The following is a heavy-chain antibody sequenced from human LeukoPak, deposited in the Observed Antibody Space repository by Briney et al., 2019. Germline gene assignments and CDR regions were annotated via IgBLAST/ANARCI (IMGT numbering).Heavy chain of an antibody. CDR3: AREAEMAPSDY. D-gene: IGHD5-24*01. CDR2: MNPSSGNT. V-gene: IGHV1-8*01. J-gene: IGHJ4*02. Sequence: ASVKVSCKASGYTFTSYDINWVRQATGQGLEWLGWMNPSSGNTGYAQKFQGRVTMTRDTSISTAYMALRSLRSDDTAVYYCAREAEMAPSDYWGQGTLVTVSS. CDR1: GYTFTSYD.